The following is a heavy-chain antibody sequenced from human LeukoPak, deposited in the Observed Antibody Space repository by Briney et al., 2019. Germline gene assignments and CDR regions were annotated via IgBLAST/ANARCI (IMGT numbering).Heavy chain of an antibody. J-gene: IGHJ5*02. V-gene: IGHV1-2*02. CDR1: GYTFTGYY. CDR3: ASYLGGYNNWFDP. D-gene: IGHD1-14*01. CDR2: INPNNGGT. Sequence: ASVKVSCKASGYTFTGYYMHWVRQAPGQGLEWMGWINPNNGGTNYAQKFQGRVTMTRDTSISRAYMELSRLRSDDTAVYYCASYLGGYNNWFDPWGQGTLVPVSS.